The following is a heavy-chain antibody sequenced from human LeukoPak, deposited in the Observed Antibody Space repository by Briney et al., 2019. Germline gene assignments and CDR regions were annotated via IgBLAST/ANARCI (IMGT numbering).Heavy chain of an antibody. V-gene: IGHV4-39*07. CDR1: GGSISSSRYY. D-gene: IGHD4-17*01. Sequence: PSETPSLTCTVSGGSISSSRYYWGWIRQPPGKGLEWIGSIYYSGSTNYNPSLKSRVTISVDTSKNQFSLKLSSVTAADTAVYYCARTGMTTVTAGAFDIWGQGTMVTVSS. J-gene: IGHJ3*02. CDR2: IYYSGST. CDR3: ARTGMTTVTAGAFDI.